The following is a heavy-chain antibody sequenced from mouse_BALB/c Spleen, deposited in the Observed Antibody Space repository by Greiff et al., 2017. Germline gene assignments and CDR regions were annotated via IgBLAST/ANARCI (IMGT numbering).Heavy chain of an antibody. Sequence: QVTLKESGPGILQPSQTLSLTCSFSGFSLSTSGMSVGWIRQPSGMGLEWLEHIWWNDDKSYNPVLNSRLTISKDTSNNQVFLKIASVVTADTATDDCARIEEIGLRHAMDYWGQGTSVTVSS. D-gene: IGHD2-2*01. V-gene: IGHV8-8*01. J-gene: IGHJ4*01. CDR1: GFSLSTSGMS. CDR3: ARIEEIGLRHAMDY. CDR2: IWWNDDK.